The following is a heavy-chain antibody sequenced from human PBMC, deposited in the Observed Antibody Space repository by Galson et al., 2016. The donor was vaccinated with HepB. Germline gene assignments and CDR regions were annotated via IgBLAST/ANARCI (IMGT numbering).Heavy chain of an antibody. V-gene: IGHV1-69*10. CDR2: IIPILDIP. Sequence: SVKVSCKASGGNFSSYAISWVRQAPGQGLEWMGGIIPILDIPNYAQKFQGRVIISADKSTTTSYMELSSLRSEDTALYYCARGGYHYNGLDVWGQGTTVTVSS. CDR1: GGNFSSYA. J-gene: IGHJ6*02. CDR3: ARGGYHYNGLDV.